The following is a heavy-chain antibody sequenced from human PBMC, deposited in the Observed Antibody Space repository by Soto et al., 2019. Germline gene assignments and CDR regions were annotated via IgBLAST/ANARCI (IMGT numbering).Heavy chain of an antibody. CDR1: GFTFSSYS. CDR3: ARIFTMVRGVPNWFDP. V-gene: IGHV3-21*01. Sequence: GGSLRLSCAASGFTFSSYSMNWVRQAPGKGLEWVSSISSSSSYIYYADSVKGRFTISRDNAKNSLYLQMNSLRAEDTAVYYCARIFTMVRGVPNWFDPWGQGTLVTVSS. D-gene: IGHD3-10*01. J-gene: IGHJ5*02. CDR2: ISSSSSYI.